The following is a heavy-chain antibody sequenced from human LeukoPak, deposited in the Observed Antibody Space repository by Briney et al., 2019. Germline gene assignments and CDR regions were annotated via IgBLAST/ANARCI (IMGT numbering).Heavy chain of an antibody. Sequence: GGSLRLSCAASGFTFSSHVMNWVRQAPGKGLEWVAFIRYDGGDEYYADSVKGRFTFSRDNSKNTLSLQMNSLRVEDTAVYYCARDRAVGSTSNYFDFWGQGTLVTVSS. V-gene: IGHV3-30*02. D-gene: IGHD1-26*01. J-gene: IGHJ4*02. CDR1: GFTFSSHV. CDR3: ARDRAVGSTSNYFDF. CDR2: IRYDGGDE.